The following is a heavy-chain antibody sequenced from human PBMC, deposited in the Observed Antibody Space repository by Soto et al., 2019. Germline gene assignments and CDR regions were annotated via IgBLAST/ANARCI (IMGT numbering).Heavy chain of an antibody. Sequence: EVQLVESGGGLVQPGGSLRLSCAASGFTFDDYAIHWVRQAPGKGLEWVSGISWNGAATGYVDSVKGRFSISRDNTKYTLYLQMNCLRCEDTAMYYCSNRPLYGSWFDCWGQGTLVTVSS. J-gene: IGHJ4*02. CDR2: ISWNGAAT. CDR3: SNRPLYGSWFDC. V-gene: IGHV3-9*01. D-gene: IGHD3-10*01. CDR1: GFTFDDYA.